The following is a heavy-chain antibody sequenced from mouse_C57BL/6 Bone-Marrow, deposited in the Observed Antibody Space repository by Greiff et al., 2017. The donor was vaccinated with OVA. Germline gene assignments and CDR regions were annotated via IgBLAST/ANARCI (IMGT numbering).Heavy chain of an antibody. D-gene: IGHD1-1*01. CDR2: IDPSDSYT. CDR1: GYTFTSYW. CDR3: ARGGSTTVVATDY. J-gene: IGHJ2*01. Sequence: QVQLQQPGAELVMPGASVKLSCKASGYTFTSYWMHWVKQRPGQGLEWIGEIDPSDSYTNYNQKFKGKSTLTVDKSSSTAYMQISSLTSEDSAVYYCARGGSTTVVATDYWGQGTTLTVSS. V-gene: IGHV1-69*01.